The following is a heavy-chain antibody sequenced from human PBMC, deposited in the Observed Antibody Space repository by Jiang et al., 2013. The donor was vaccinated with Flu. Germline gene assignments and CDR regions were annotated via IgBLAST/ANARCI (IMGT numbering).Heavy chain of an antibody. V-gene: IGHV1-18*01. J-gene: IGHJ4*02. CDR3: ARGYYDFWSGYRDFDY. CDR1: GYTFTSYG. Sequence: KKPGASVKVSCKASGYTFTSYGISWVRQAPGQGLEWMGWISAYNGNTNYAQKLQGRVTMTTDTSTSTAYMELRSLRSDDTAVYYCARGYYDFWSGYRDFDYWGQGTLVTVSS. CDR2: ISAYNGNT. D-gene: IGHD3-3*01.